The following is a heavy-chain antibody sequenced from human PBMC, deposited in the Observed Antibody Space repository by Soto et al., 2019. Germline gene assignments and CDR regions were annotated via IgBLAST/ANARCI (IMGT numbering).Heavy chain of an antibody. V-gene: IGHV3-33*01. CDR2: IWYDGSNK. D-gene: IGHD1-26*01. J-gene: IGHJ4*02. Sequence: QVQLVESGGGVVQPGRSLRLSCAASGFTFSSYGMHWVRQAPGKGLEWVAVIWYDGSNKYYADSVKGRLTISRDNSKNTLYLQMNSLRAEDTAVDYCARDVGEDSGYFDYWGQGTLVTVSS. CDR3: ARDVGEDSGYFDY. CDR1: GFTFSSYG.